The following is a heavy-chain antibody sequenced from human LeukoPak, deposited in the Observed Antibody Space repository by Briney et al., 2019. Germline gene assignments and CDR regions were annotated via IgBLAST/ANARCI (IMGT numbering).Heavy chain of an antibody. J-gene: IGHJ4*02. CDR1: GFTFSSYG. Sequence: PGRTLRLSCAASGFTFSSYGMSWVRQAPGKGLEWVSAISGSGGSTYYADSVKGRFTISRDNSKNTLYLQMNSLRAEDTAVYYCAKDLLPAGTFDYWGQGTLVTVSS. V-gene: IGHV3-23*01. CDR2: ISGSGGST. CDR3: AKDLLPAGTFDY.